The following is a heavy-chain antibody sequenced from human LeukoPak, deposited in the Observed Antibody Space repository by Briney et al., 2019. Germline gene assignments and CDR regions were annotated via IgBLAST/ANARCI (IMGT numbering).Heavy chain of an antibody. J-gene: IGHJ6*03. CDR2: ISYSGST. CDR3: ALYYGSGSYRVYYYMDV. D-gene: IGHD3-10*01. V-gene: IGHV4-39*01. Sequence: SETLSLTCTVSGGSISSSTYYWGWIRQPPGKGLEWIGSISYSGSTYYNPSLKSRVTISVDTSKNQFSLKLSSVTAADTAVYYCALYYGSGSYRVYYYMDVWGKGTTVTVSS. CDR1: GGSISSSTYY.